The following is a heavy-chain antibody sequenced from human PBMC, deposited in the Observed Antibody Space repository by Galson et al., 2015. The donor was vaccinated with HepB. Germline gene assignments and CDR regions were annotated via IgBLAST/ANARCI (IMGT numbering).Heavy chain of an antibody. V-gene: IGHV1-69*04. D-gene: IGHD3-22*01. J-gene: IGHJ4*02. CDR3: AREHDDYYDLPSY. CDR1: GGTFSSYT. CDR2: IIPILGIA. Sequence: SVKVSCKASGGTFSSYTISWVRQAPGQGLEWMGRIIPILGIANYAQKFQGRVTITADKSTSTAYMELSSLRFEDTAVYYCAREHDDYYDLPSYWGQGTLVTVSS.